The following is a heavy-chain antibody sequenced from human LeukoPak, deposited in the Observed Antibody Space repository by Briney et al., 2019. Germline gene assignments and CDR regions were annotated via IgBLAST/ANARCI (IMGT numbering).Heavy chain of an antibody. CDR1: GFTFSRYW. CDR2: IKQDGSEK. D-gene: IGHD6-13*01. V-gene: IGHV3-7*01. CDR3: ARDEGSSSWSYFDY. J-gene: IGHJ4*02. Sequence: GGSLRLSCAASGFTFSRYWMYWVRQAPGKGLEWVANIKQDGSEKYYVDSVKGRFTISRDNAKNSLYLQMNSLRAEDTAVYYCARDEGSSSWSYFDYWGQGTLVTVSS.